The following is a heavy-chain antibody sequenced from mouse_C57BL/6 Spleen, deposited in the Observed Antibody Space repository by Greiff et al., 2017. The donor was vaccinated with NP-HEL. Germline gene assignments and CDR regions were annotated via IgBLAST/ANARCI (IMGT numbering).Heavy chain of an antibody. J-gene: IGHJ4*01. Sequence: EVQGVESGGDLVKPGGSLKLSCAASGFTFSSYGMSWVRQTPDKRLEWVATISSGGSYTYYPDSVKGRFTISRDNAKNTLYLQMSSLKSEDTAMYYCARHETGTYAMDYWGQGTSVTVSS. CDR3: ARHETGTYAMDY. CDR1: GFTFSSYG. V-gene: IGHV5-6*01. D-gene: IGHD4-1*01. CDR2: ISSGGSYT.